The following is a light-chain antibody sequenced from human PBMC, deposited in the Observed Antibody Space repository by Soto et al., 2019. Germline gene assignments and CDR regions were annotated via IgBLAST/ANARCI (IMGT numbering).Light chain of an antibody. CDR1: SSDVGGYNY. V-gene: IGLV2-8*01. CDR2: EVS. J-gene: IGLJ2*01. CDR3: SSYGGSNTVV. Sequence: QAVVTQPPSASGSPGQSVTISCTGSSSDVGGYNYVSWYQQHPGKAPQLMIYEVSKRPSGVPDRFSGSKSGNTASLTVSGAPAEDEASYYCSSYGGSNTVVFGGGTKLTVL.